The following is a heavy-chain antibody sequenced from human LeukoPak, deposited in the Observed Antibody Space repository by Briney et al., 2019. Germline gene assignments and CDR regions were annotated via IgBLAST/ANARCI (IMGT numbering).Heavy chain of an antibody. D-gene: IGHD1-26*01. CDR2: IYYSGST. CDR3: ARGGATHNWFDP. CDR1: GGSISSGDYY. V-gene: IGHV4-30-4*01. Sequence: PSQTLSLTCTVSGGSISSGDYYWGWIRQPPGKGLEWIGYIYYSGSTYCNPSLKSRVTISVDTSKNQFSLKLSSVTAADTAVYYCARGGATHNWFDPWGQGTLVTVSS. J-gene: IGHJ5*02.